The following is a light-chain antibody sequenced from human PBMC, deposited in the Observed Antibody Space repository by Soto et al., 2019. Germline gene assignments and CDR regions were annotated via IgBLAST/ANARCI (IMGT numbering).Light chain of an antibody. Sequence: EIVLTQSPATLSLSPGERATLSCRASQSISSYLGWYQQKPGQAPRLLIYDASNRATDIPARFSGSGSGTDFTLTISSLEPEDFAVYYCHQRNSWPRTFGQGTKVEIK. J-gene: IGKJ1*01. CDR2: DAS. V-gene: IGKV3-11*01. CDR1: QSISSY. CDR3: HQRNSWPRT.